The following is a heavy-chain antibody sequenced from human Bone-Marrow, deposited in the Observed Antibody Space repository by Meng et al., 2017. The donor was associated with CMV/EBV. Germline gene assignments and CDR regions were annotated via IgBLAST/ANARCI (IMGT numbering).Heavy chain of an antibody. J-gene: IGHJ5*02. Sequence: SETLSLTCTVSGGSISSYYWSWIRQPPGKGLEWIGYIYYSGSTNYNPSLQSRVTISVDTSKNQFSLKLSSVTAADTAVYYCASLAAAGTLYNWFAPWGQGTLVNVAS. D-gene: IGHD6-13*01. CDR2: IYYSGST. CDR3: ASLAAAGTLYNWFAP. V-gene: IGHV4-59*01. CDR1: GGSISSYY.